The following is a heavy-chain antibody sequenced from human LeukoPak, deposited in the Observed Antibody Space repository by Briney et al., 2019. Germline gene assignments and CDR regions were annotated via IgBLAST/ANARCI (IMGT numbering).Heavy chain of an antibody. CDR1: GGTFSSYA. D-gene: IGHD4-17*01. CDR3: ARSNDYGDPGRHP. CDR2: IIPILGIA. V-gene: IGHV1-69*04. J-gene: IGHJ5*02. Sequence: SVKVSCKASGGTFSSYAISWVRQALGQGLEWMGRIIPILGIANYAQKFQGRVTITADKSTSTAYMELSSLRSEDTAVYYCARSNDYGDPGRHPWGQGTLVTVSS.